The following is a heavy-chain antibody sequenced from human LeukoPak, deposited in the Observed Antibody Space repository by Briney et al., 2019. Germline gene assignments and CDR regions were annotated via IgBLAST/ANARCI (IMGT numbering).Heavy chain of an antibody. CDR2: ISYDGSNK. Sequence: GGSLRLSCAASGFTFSSYAMHWVRQAPGKGLEWVAVISYDGSNKYCADSVKGRFTISRDNSKNTLYLQMNSLRAEDTAVYYCARDRSVGGYPDAFDIWGQGTMVTVSS. CDR1: GFTFSSYA. V-gene: IGHV3-30-3*01. J-gene: IGHJ3*02. D-gene: IGHD3-22*01. CDR3: ARDRSVGGYPDAFDI.